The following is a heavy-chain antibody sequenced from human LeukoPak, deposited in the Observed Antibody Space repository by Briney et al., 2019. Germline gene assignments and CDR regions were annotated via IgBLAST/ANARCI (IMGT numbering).Heavy chain of an antibody. CDR1: GGSISSYY. D-gene: IGHD6-6*01. CDR3: TRTYSSSSIDY. J-gene: IGHJ4*02. V-gene: IGHV4-59*01. CDR2: IFYTGST. Sequence: SETLSLTCTISGGSISSYYWSWIRQPPGKGLEWLGYIFYTGSTNYNPSLKSRVTMSIDTSKNQFSLQLSSVTTADTAVYYCTRTYSSSSIDYWGQGALVTVSS.